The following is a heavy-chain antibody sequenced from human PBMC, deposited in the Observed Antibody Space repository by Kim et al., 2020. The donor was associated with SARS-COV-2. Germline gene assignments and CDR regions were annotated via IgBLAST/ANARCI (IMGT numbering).Heavy chain of an antibody. D-gene: IGHD3-22*01. V-gene: IGHV1-69*01. Sequence: AQKCQGRVTITADESTSTAYMELSSLRSEATAVYYCARDSSGYYYYFDYWGQGTLVTVSS. CDR3: ARDSSGYYYYFDY. J-gene: IGHJ4*02.